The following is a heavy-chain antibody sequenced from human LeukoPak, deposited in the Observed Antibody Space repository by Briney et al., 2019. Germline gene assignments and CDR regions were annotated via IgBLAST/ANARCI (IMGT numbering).Heavy chain of an antibody. CDR1: GGSINSYC. V-gene: IGHV4-59*01. Sequence: SETLSLTCTVSGGSINSYCWSWIRQPPGKGLEWIGYIYYSGSTNYNPSLKSRVTISVDTSKNQFSLKLSSVTAADTAVYYCARDESGTSAFDIWGQGTMVTVSS. CDR2: IYYSGST. CDR3: ARDESGTSAFDI. D-gene: IGHD1-1*01. J-gene: IGHJ3*02.